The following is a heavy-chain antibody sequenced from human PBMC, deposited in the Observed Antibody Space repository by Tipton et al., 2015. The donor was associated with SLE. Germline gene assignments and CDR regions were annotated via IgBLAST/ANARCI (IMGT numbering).Heavy chain of an antibody. Sequence: PRLSCAASGFTFSSYAMSWVRQAPGKGLEWVSAISGSGGSTYYADSVKGRFTISRDNSKNTLYLQMNSLRAEDTAVYYCASYEVATNFDYWGQGTLVTVSS. CDR2: ISGSGGST. J-gene: IGHJ4*02. D-gene: IGHD5-24*01. CDR1: GFTFSSYA. V-gene: IGHV3-23*01. CDR3: ASYEVATNFDY.